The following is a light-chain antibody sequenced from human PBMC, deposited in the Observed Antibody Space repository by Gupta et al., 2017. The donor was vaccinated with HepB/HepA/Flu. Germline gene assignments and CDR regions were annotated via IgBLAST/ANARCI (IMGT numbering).Light chain of an antibody. CDR1: QDINSY. Sequence: DIQLTPSPSFLSASVGDRVTITCRASQDINSYLIWYQQKPGKAPTLLIYSASTLQGGVPSRFSGSGSGTEFTLTISSLQPEDFATYYCQQVNSYPITFGQGTRLDIK. V-gene: IGKV1-9*01. CDR2: SAS. J-gene: IGKJ5*01. CDR3: QQVNSYPIT.